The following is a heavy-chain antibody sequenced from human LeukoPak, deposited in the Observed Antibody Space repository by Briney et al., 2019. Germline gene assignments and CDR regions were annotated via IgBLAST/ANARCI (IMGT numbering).Heavy chain of an antibody. CDR3: ARGLSGDIDY. Sequence: SETLSLTCTVSGGSISSSSYYWGWIRQPPGKGLEWIGSIYYSGSTYYNPSLKSRVTISVDTSKNQFSLKLSSVTAADTAVYYCARGLSGDIDYWGQGTLVTVSS. V-gene: IGHV4-39*07. J-gene: IGHJ4*02. CDR2: IYYSGST. CDR1: GGSISSSSYY. D-gene: IGHD7-27*01.